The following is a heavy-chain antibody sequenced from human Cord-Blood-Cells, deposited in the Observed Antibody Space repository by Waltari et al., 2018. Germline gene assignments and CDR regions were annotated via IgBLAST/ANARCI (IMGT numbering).Heavy chain of an antibody. Sequence: QVPPVPSWAAVKKPWPSVRLSCRSSAPTFTGYYLHWLGQAPGHGLEWMGWSNPNSGGTNYAQKFQGRVTMTRDTSISTAYMELSRLRADDTAVYYCAGGKGRLSPGDYWGQGTLVTVSS. CDR1: APTFTGYY. V-gene: IGHV1-2*02. CDR2: SNPNSGGT. D-gene: IGHD3-16*02. J-gene: IGHJ4*02. CDR3: AGGKGRLSPGDY.